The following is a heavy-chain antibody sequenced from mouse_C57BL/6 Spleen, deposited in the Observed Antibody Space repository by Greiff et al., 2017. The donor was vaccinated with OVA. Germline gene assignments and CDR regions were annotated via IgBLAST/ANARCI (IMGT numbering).Heavy chain of an antibody. CDR2: IDPSDSYT. CDR1: GYTFTSYW. Sequence: VQLQQPGAELVMPGASVKLSCEASGYTFTSYWMHWVKQRPGQGLEWIGEIDPSDSYTNYNQKFKGKSTLTVDKSSSTAYMQLSSLTSEDSAVYYCARWTYGNYRAMDYWGQGTSVTVSS. CDR3: ARWTYGNYRAMDY. V-gene: IGHV1-69*01. J-gene: IGHJ4*01. D-gene: IGHD2-1*01.